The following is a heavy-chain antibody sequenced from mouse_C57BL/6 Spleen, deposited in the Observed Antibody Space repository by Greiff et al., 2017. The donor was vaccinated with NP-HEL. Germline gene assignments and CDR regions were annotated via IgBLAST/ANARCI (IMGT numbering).Heavy chain of an antibody. CDR1: GYTFTDYY. J-gene: IGHJ2*01. CDR2: IYPGSGNT. CDR3: ARWGLRSFDY. V-gene: IGHV1-76*01. Sequence: QVQLKQSGAELVRPGASVKLSCKASGYTFTDYYINWVKQRPGQGLEWIARIYPGSGNTYYNEKFKGKATLTAEKSSSTAYMQLSSLTSEDSAVYFCARWGLRSFDYWGQGTTLTVSS. D-gene: IGHD2-13*01.